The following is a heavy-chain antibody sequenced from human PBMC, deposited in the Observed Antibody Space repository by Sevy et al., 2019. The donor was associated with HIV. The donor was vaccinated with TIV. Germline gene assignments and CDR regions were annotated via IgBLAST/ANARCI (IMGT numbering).Heavy chain of an antibody. CDR3: AKDLTGYNGLDV. D-gene: IGHD1-1*01. Sequence: GGFLRLSCRVSGISFTTSGMHWVRQAPGKGLEWVAVISYHGRDKFYAESVKGRSNISRDNSKNMVYLQIDSLRPEDTAVYYCAKDLTGYNGLDVWGQGTMVTVSS. V-gene: IGHV3-30*18. CDR2: ISYHGRDK. J-gene: IGHJ6*02. CDR1: GISFTTSG.